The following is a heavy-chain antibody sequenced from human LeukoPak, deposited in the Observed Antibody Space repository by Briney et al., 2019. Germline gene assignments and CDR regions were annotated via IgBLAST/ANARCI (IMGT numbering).Heavy chain of an antibody. J-gene: IGHJ4*02. CDR1: GGSISSYY. Sequence: SETLSLTCTVSGGSISSYYWSWIRQPPGKGLEWIGYIYYSGSTNYNPSLKSRVTISEDAPKNQFSLKLNSVTAADTAVYYCARHRAAGPHFDYWGQGTLVTVSS. CDR3: ARHRAAGPHFDY. V-gene: IGHV4-59*08. CDR2: IYYSGST.